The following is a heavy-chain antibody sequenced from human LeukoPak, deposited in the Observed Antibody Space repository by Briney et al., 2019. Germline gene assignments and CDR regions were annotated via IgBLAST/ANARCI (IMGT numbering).Heavy chain of an antibody. V-gene: IGHV4-39*01. Sequence: VKPSETLSLTSLFSGGSISSSSYDWGGIRQPPGRGLEGIWSIYYSGSTYYNPSLKSRVNISVDTAKNQFSLKLSSVTAADKAVYYCARHVAGVQWQLDYFDYWGQGTLVTVSS. CDR3: ARHVAGVQWQLDYFDY. J-gene: IGHJ4*02. CDR2: IYYSGST. CDR1: GGSISSSSYD. D-gene: IGHD1-26*01.